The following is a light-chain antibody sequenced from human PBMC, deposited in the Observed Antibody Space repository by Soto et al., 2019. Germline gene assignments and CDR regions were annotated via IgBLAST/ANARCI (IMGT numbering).Light chain of an antibody. J-gene: IGLJ7*01. Sequence: QSALTQPPSASGSPGQSVTISCTGTKNDIGVYDFVSWYQHHPGKAPRLIIYEVVQRPSGVPDRFSGSKSGNTASLTVSGLQAAEEADYFCKSYAGSNTYVFGSGTQLTVL. V-gene: IGLV2-8*01. CDR3: KSYAGSNTYV. CDR2: EVV. CDR1: KNDIGVYDF.